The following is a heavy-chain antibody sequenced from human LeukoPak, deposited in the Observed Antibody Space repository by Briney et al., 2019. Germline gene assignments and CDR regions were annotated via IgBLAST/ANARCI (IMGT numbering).Heavy chain of an antibody. J-gene: IGHJ4*02. CDR1: GGSISSSRTY. CDR2: IYDTGST. Sequence: PSETLSLTCTVSGGSISSSRTYWGWIRQPPGKGLEWIGSIYDTGSTYYNPSLKSRVTISVDTSKNQFSLKLSSVTAADTAVYYCARLDFWSGYVEDYWGQGTLVTVSS. V-gene: IGHV4-39*01. CDR3: ARLDFWSGYVEDY. D-gene: IGHD3-3*01.